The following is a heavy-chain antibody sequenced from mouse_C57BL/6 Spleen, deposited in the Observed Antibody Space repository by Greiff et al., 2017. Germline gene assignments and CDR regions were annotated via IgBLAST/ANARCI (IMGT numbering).Heavy chain of an antibody. CDR3: AIGSSYGYFDV. CDR1: GYAFSSSW. Sequence: QVQLQQSGPELVKPGASVKISCKASGYAFSSSWMNWVKQRPGKGLEWIGRIYPGDGGTNYNGKFTGKATLTADKSSSTAYMHVSSLTSEDSAVYFCAIGSSYGYFDVWGTGTTVTVSS. J-gene: IGHJ1*03. D-gene: IGHD1-1*01. V-gene: IGHV1-82*01. CDR2: IYPGDGGT.